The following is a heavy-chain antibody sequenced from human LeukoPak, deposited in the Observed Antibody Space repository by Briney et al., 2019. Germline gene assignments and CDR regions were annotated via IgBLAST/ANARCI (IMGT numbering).Heavy chain of an antibody. CDR2: ISYDGSNK. Sequence: GGSLRLSCAASGFTFSSYAMHWVRQAPGKGLEWVAVISYDGSNKYYADSVKGRFTISRDNSKNTLYLQMNSLRAEDTAVYYCGRVYNWNEYYFDYGGQGTLVTVS. CDR3: GRVYNWNEYYFDY. D-gene: IGHD1-20*01. J-gene: IGHJ4*02. V-gene: IGHV3-30*01. CDR1: GFTFSSYA.